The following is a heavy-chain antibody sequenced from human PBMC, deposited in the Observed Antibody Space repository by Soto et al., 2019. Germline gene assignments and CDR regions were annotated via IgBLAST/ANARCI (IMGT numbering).Heavy chain of an antibody. Sequence: GGSLRLSCAASAFAFSSYSMNWVRQAPGKGLEWVSSISSSSSYIYYADPVKGRFTISRDNAKNSLYLQMNSLRAEDTAGYYCAISLVRGIIQEAHYGVDVWGQGTTVTGSS. CDR1: AFAFSSYS. D-gene: IGHD3-10*01. CDR2: ISSSSSYI. CDR3: AISLVRGIIQEAHYGVDV. V-gene: IGHV3-21*01. J-gene: IGHJ6*02.